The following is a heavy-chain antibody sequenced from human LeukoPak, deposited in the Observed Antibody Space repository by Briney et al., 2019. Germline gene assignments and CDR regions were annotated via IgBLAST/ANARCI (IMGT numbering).Heavy chain of an antibody. D-gene: IGHD5-18*01. CDR3: ARDQMGGYSYGYNDY. CDR2: IKQDGSEK. V-gene: IGHV3-7*01. CDR1: GFTFSSYW. Sequence: GGSLRLSCAASGFTFSSYWMSWVRQAPGKGLEWVANIKQDGSEKYYVDSVKGRFTISRDNAKNSLYLQMNSLRAEATAVYYCARDQMGGYSYGYNDYWGQGTLVTVSS. J-gene: IGHJ4*02.